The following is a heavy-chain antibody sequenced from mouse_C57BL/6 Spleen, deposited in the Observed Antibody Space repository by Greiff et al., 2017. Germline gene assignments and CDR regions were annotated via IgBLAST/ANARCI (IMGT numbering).Heavy chain of an antibody. V-gene: IGHV1-19*01. Sequence: EVQLQQSGPVLVKPGASVKMSCKASGYTFTDYYMNWVKQSHGKSLEWIGVINPYNGGTSYNQKFKGKATLTVDKSSSTAYMELNSLTSEDSAVYYCARGLRRGGRHAMDYWGQGTSVTVSS. J-gene: IGHJ4*01. CDR2: INPYNGGT. D-gene: IGHD2-2*01. CDR1: GYTFTDYY. CDR3: ARGLRRGGRHAMDY.